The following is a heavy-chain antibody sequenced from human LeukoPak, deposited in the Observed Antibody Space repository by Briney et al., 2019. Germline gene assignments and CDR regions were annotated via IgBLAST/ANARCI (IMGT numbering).Heavy chain of an antibody. CDR2: IYHSGSP. CDR1: GYSISSGFY. J-gene: IGHJ4*02. CDR3: ARADRPGGYCSDGSCYTLYPDY. D-gene: IGHD2-15*01. Sequence: SETLSLTCAVSGYSISSGFYWGWVRQSPGKGLEWIGSIYHSGSPYYNPSLRSRLTISLDTSNNQFSLNLSSVTAEDTAVYYCARADRPGGYCSDGSCYTLYPDYWGQGTLVTVSS. V-gene: IGHV4-38-2*01.